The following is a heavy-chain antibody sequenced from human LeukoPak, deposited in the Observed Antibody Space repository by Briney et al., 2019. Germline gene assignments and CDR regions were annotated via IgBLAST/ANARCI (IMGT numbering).Heavy chain of an antibody. J-gene: IGHJ4*02. CDR2: ISWNSGSI. V-gene: IGHV3-9*01. D-gene: IGHD5-18*01. CDR1: GFTFDDYA. CDR3: AKDIEAGYSYGGVDY. Sequence: GGSLRLSCAASGFTFDDYAMHWVRQAPGKGLEWVSGISWNSGSIGYADSVEGRFTISRDNAKNSLYLQMNSLRAEDTALYYCAKDIEAGYSYGGVDYWGQGTLVTVSS.